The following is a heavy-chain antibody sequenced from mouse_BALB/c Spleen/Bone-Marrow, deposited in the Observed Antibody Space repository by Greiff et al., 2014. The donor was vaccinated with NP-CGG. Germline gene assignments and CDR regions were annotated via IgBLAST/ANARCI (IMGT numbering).Heavy chain of an antibody. CDR2: IYPNNGGT. V-gene: IGHV1S29*02. Sequence: EVQLQQSGPELVKPGASVKISCKASGYTFTDYNMHWVKQSHGKSLELIGYIYPNNGGTGYNQKFKSKATVTADNSSSTAYMELRSLTSEDSAVYYCARRGSPYYFDYWGQGTTLTVSS. CDR1: GYTFTDYN. J-gene: IGHJ2*01. CDR3: ARRGSPYYFDY. D-gene: IGHD1-1*02.